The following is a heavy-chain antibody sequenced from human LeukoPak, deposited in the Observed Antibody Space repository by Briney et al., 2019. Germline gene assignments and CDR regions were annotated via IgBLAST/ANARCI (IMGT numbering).Heavy chain of an antibody. D-gene: IGHD3-10*01. V-gene: IGHV3-74*01. CDR3: ARETSVRGVDHFDY. CDR1: GFTFSRYW. Sequence: GGSLRLSCVASGFTFSRYWMHWVRQAPGKGLVWVSRFSSDGSSTSYADSVKGRFTISRDNAKNTLYLQMNSLRAEDTAVYYCARETSVRGVDHFDYWGQGTLVTVSS. J-gene: IGHJ4*02. CDR2: FSSDGSST.